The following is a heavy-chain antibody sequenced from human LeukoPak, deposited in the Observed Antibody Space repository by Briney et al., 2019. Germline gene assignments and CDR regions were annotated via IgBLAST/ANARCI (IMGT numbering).Heavy chain of an antibody. J-gene: IGHJ4*02. CDR2: IWYEGSNK. Sequence: PGSCLRLSFAASGFTLRSFGLHWVRQALGKGLEWVAVIWYEGSNKYYVESVKGRFTISRDNSKNTLYLQMNSLRAEYTAVYYCASGGCCFDYWGQGTLVTVSS. CDR3: ASGGCCFDY. D-gene: IGHD4/OR15-4a*01. CDR1: GFTLRSFG. V-gene: IGHV3-33*01.